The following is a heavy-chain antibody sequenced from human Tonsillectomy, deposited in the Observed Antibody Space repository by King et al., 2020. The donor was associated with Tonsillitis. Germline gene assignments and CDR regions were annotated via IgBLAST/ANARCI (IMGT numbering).Heavy chain of an antibody. CDR2: IDWDDDK. V-gene: IGHV2-70*04. D-gene: IGHD4-17*01. J-gene: IGHJ4*02. CDR3: ALRSSYGDYLGAFDY. CDR1: GFSLSTSGMR. Sequence: TLKESGPALVKPTQTLTLTCAFSGFSLSTSGMRVSWIRQPPGKALEWLALIDWDDDKFYSTSLKTRLTISKDTSKNQVVLTMTNMDPVDTATYYCALRSSYGDYLGAFDYWGQGTQVTVSS.